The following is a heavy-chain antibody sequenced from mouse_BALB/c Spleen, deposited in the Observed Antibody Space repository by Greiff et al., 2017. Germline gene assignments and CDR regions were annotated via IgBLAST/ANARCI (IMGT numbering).Heavy chain of an antibody. CDR2: IWGGGST. J-gene: IGHJ3*01. Sequence: VQGVESGPGLVAPSQSLSITCTVSGFSLSRYSVHWVRQPPGKGLEWLGMIWGGGSTDYNSALKSRLSISKDNSKSQVFLKMNSLQTDDTAMYYCARERTTAFPWFAYWGQGTLVTVSA. CDR1: GFSLSRYS. V-gene: IGHV2-6-4*01. CDR3: ARERTTAFPWFAY. D-gene: IGHD1-2*01.